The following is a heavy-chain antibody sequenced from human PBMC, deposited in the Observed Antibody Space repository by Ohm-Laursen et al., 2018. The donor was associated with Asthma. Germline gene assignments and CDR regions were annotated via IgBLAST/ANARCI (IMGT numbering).Heavy chain of an antibody. J-gene: IGHJ6*02. Sequence: TQTLTLTCTFSGFSLNTSRMRVSWIRQPPGQALEWLARIDSDEDKLYSTSLKTRLTIHKDTSKNQVVLTMTNMDPVDTATYYWARWDYGMDVWGQGTTVTVSS. CDR3: ARWDYGMDV. CDR2: IDSDEDK. V-gene: IGHV2-70*04. CDR1: GFSLNTSRMR.